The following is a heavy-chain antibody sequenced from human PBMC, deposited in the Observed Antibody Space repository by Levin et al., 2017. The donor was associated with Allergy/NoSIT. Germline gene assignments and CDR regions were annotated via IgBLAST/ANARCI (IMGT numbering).Heavy chain of an antibody. CDR1: GFTFSSYA. V-gene: IGHV3-23*01. D-gene: IGHD6-19*01. J-gene: IGHJ4*02. Sequence: GESLKISCAASGFTFSSYAMSWVRQAPGKGLEWVSGIVGSGGSPYNADSVKGRFTISRDNSRNTLHLQMNSLRVEDTAVYYCAKDGEYSSGWALDYWGQGTLVTVSS. CDR3: AKDGEYSSGWALDY. CDR2: IVGSGGSP.